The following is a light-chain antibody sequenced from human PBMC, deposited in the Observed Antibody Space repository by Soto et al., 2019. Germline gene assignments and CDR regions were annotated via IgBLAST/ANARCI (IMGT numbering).Light chain of an antibody. V-gene: IGKV1-5*01. CDR3: QHTRT. CDR1: QRISTW. J-gene: IGKJ1*01. CDR2: AAS. Sequence: DIQIAQSASTLSTSVGDGVTITCRASQRISTWLAWYLQKPGKAPNLLIYAASSLQSGVPSRFSGSGSGTEFTLTISNLQPDDCATYYCQHTRTFGQGTKVDIK.